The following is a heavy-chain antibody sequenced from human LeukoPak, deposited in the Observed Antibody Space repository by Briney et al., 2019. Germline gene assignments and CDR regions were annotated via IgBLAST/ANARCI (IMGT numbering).Heavy chain of an antibody. V-gene: IGHV3-30*03. CDR1: GFTFSSYG. Sequence: GRSLRLSCAASGFTFSSYGMHWVRQAPGKELEWVAVISYDGSNKYYADSVKGRFTISRDNSKNTLYLQMNSLRAEDTAVYYCARGYCSGGSCSKFDYWGQGTLVTVSS. J-gene: IGHJ4*02. CDR2: ISYDGSNK. CDR3: ARGYCSGGSCSKFDY. D-gene: IGHD2-15*01.